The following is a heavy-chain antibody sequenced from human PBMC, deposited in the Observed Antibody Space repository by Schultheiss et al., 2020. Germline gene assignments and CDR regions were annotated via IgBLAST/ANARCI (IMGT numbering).Heavy chain of an antibody. J-gene: IGHJ5*02. CDR1: GGSISSGGYY. CDR2: IYHSGST. Sequence: SETLSLTCTVSGGSISSGGYYWSWIRQHPGKGLEWIGEIYHSGSTYYNPSLKSRVTISVDTSNNQFSLKLSSVTAADTAVYYCARRRPAAPWGWFDPWGQGTLGTVSS. D-gene: IGHD2-2*01. CDR3: ARRRPAAPWGWFDP. V-gene: IGHV4-39*01.